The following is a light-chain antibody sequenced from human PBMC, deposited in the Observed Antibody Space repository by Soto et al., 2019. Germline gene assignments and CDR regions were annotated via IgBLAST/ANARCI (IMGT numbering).Light chain of an antibody. J-gene: IGKJ5*01. Sequence: EIVLTQSPATLSLSPGERPTLSCRASQSVSIYLAWYQQNPGQAPRLLMSDPSNRATGIPARFSGRGSGTDFTLTISSLEPEDFAVYYCQQRSSAITVGQGTRLEIK. V-gene: IGKV3-11*01. CDR1: QSVSIY. CDR3: QQRSSAIT. CDR2: DPS.